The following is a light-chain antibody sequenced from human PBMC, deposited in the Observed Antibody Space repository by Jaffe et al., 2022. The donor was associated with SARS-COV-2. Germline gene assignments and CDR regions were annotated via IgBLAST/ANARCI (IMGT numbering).Light chain of an antibody. CDR1: QTISSTY. CDR2: SAS. Sequence: EIVLTQSPGTLSLSPGERATLSCRASQTISSTYLAWYQQKSGQAPRLLIYSASYRATGIPDRFSGSGSGTDFTLTISRLEPEDFAVYYCQRSGTSPLTFGGGTKVEIK. CDR3: QRSGTSPLT. V-gene: IGKV3-20*01. J-gene: IGKJ4*01.